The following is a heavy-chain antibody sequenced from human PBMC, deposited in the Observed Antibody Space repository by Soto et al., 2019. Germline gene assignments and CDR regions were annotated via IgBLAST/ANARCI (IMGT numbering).Heavy chain of an antibody. CDR1: GYTFTSYD. Sequence: QVQLVQSGAEVKKPGASVKVSCKASGYTFTSYDINWVRQATGQGLEWMGWMNPNSGNTGYAQKFQGRVTMTRNTSISTAYMELSSLRSEDTAVYYCASGGVVAAATAAPPLDYWGQGTLVTVSS. D-gene: IGHD2-15*01. J-gene: IGHJ4*02. CDR3: ASGGVVAAATAAPPLDY. V-gene: IGHV1-8*01. CDR2: MNPNSGNT.